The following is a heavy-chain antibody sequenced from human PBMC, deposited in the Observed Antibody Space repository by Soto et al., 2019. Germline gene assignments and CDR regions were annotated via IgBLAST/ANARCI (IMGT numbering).Heavy chain of an antibody. Sequence: GSLGLSCAASGFTFGSYGMNWVRQAPGKGLEWVLYISSSSNTIYYADSVKGRFTISRDNARNSLYLQMNSLRDEDTAVYYCARDTEVYGGAFDIWGQGTMVTVSS. CDR1: GFTFGSYG. CDR2: ISSSSNTI. J-gene: IGHJ3*02. D-gene: IGHD4-17*01. CDR3: ARDTEVYGGAFDI. V-gene: IGHV3-48*02.